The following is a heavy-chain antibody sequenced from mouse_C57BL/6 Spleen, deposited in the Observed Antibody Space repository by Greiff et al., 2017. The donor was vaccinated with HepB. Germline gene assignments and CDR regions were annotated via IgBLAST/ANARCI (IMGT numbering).Heavy chain of an antibody. D-gene: IGHD2-2*01. CDR3: ARRMVTPYAMDY. J-gene: IGHJ4*01. CDR1: GYTFTSYW. V-gene: IGHV1-50*01. CDR2: IDPSDSYT. Sequence: VQLQQSGAELVKPGASVKLSCKASGYTFTSYWMQWVKQRPGQGLEWIGEIDPSDSYTNYNQKFKGKATLTVDTASSKAYMQLSSLTSEDSSVYDCARRMVTPYAMDYWGQGTSVTVSA.